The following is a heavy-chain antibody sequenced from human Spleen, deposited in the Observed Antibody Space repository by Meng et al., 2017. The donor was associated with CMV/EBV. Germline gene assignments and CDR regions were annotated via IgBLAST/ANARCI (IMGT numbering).Heavy chain of an antibody. J-gene: IGHJ4*02. D-gene: IGHD1-20*01. V-gene: IGHV3-23*01. CDR1: GFTFSSYA. CDR3: ARDGDNWNPPFDY. Sequence: GESLKISCAASGFTFSSYAMSWVRQAPGKGLEWVSAISGSGGSTYYADSVKGRFTISRDNSKNTLYLQMNSLRAEDTAVYYCARDGDNWNPPFDYWGQGTLVTVSS. CDR2: ISGSGGST.